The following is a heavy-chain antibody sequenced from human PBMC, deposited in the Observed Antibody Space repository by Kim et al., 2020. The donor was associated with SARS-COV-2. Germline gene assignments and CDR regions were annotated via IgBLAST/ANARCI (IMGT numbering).Heavy chain of an antibody. CDR3: ARRFCTSSSCYNAMGV. V-gene: IGHV4-61*02. D-gene: IGHD2-2*02. Sequence: SETLSLTCSVSGDSITPGYHYWAWIRQPTGKGLELIGRIYASGTTNYNPSLRSRVTMSIDMSKNQFSLKLSSVTAADTAVYYCARRFCTSSSCYNAMGVWGPGTTVTVSS. CDR2: IYASGTT. CDR1: GDSITPGYHY. J-gene: IGHJ6*02.